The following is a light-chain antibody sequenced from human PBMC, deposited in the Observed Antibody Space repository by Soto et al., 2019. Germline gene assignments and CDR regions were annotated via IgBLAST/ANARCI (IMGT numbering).Light chain of an antibody. CDR2: ENN. CDR3: GTWDSSLTTYV. V-gene: IGLV1-51*02. Sequence: QSGLTQPPSVSAAPGQKVTISCSGSSSDIGRNYVSWYQHLPGTAPKLLIYENNKRPSGIPDRLSGSKSGSSATLGITGLQTGDEADYYCGTWDSSLTTYVFGPGTKVTVL. CDR1: SSDIGRNY. J-gene: IGLJ1*01.